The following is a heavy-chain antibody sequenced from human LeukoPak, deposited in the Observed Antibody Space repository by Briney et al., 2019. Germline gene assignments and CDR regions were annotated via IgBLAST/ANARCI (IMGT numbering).Heavy chain of an antibody. CDR1: GFTFTSYS. D-gene: IGHD2-21*01. CDR2: ISSSSTYI. Sequence: GGSLRLSCAASGFTFTSYSMNWVRQAPGKGLEWVSSISSSSTYIYYSDSVKGRFTISRDNAKNSLYLHMNSLRAEDTAVYYCARGDYSDGFDIWGQGTMVTVSS. CDR3: ARGDYSDGFDI. V-gene: IGHV3-21*01. J-gene: IGHJ3*02.